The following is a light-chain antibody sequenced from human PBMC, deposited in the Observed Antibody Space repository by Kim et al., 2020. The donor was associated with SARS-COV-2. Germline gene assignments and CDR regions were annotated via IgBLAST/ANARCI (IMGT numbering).Light chain of an antibody. CDR1: QDIGIW. V-gene: IGKV1-12*01. CDR3: QQANSFPPALT. CDR2: GAS. Sequence: DIQMTQSPSSVSASVGDRVTITCRASQDIGIWLAWYQQKPGKAPNLLIYGASTLQSEVPSRFSGSKSGTVFTLTISSLQPEDFATYYCQQANSFPPALTFGGGTKVDIK. J-gene: IGKJ4*01.